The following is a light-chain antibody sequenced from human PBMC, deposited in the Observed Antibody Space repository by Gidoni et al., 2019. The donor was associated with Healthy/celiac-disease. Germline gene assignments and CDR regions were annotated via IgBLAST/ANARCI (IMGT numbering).Light chain of an antibody. CDR2: DAS. Sequence: DIQMTQSPSTLSASVGDRVTITCRASQSISSWLAWYQQKPGKAPKLLIYDASSLESGVPSRFSDSGSGTEFTLTISSLQPDDFATYYCQQYNSYSWTFXQXTKVEIK. CDR3: QQYNSYSWT. CDR1: QSISSW. V-gene: IGKV1-5*01. J-gene: IGKJ1*01.